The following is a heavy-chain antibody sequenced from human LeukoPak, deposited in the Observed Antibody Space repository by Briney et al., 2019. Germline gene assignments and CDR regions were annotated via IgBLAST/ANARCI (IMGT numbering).Heavy chain of an antibody. CDR2: ISYDANNK. V-gene: IGHV3-30*02. CDR3: AKDPLQYGSGSYYFDY. Sequence: GGSLRLSCASSGFTFSSYGIHWVRQAPGKGLEWVAFISYDANNKYYVDSVKGRFTVSRDDSKNALYLQMNSLRAEDTAVYYCAKDPLQYGSGSYYFDYWGQGTLVTVSS. CDR1: GFTFSSYG. J-gene: IGHJ4*02. D-gene: IGHD3-10*01.